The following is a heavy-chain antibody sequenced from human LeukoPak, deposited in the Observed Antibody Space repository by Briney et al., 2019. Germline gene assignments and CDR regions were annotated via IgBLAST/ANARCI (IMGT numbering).Heavy chain of an antibody. CDR1: GYTLTELS. Sequence: ASVKVSCKVSGYTLTELSMHWVRQAPGKGLEWMGGSDPEDGETIYAQKFQGRVTITADKSTSTAYMELSSLRSEDTAVYYCARGDIVVVPAAFDYWGQGTLVTVSS. CDR3: ARGDIVVVPAAFDY. V-gene: IGHV1-24*01. D-gene: IGHD2-2*01. CDR2: SDPEDGET. J-gene: IGHJ4*02.